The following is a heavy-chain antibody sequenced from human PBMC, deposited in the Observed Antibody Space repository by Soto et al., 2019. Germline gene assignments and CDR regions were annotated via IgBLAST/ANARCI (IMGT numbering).Heavy chain of an antibody. V-gene: IGHV1-46*01. J-gene: IGHJ5*02. CDR1: GYTFTSYD. CDR3: ARDLAVAGTEDWFDP. Sequence: ASVKVSCKASGYTFTSYDINWVRQATGQGLEWMGIINPSGGSTSYAQKFQGRVTMTRDTSTSTVYMELSSLRSEDTAVYYCARDLAVAGTEDWFDPWGQGTLVTVSS. D-gene: IGHD6-19*01. CDR2: INPSGGST.